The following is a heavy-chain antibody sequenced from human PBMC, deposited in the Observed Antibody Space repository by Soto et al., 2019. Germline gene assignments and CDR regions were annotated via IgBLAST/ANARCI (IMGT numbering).Heavy chain of an antibody. CDR3: AIDYGDLDAFDI. D-gene: IGHD4-17*01. CDR2: INHSGST. CDR1: GGSFSGYS. Sequence: QVQLQQWGAGLLKPSETLSLTCAVYGGSFSGYSWSWIRQPPGKGLEWIGEINHSGSTNYNPSLKSQVTISVDTSKNQFSLKLSSVTAADTAVYYCAIDYGDLDAFDIWGQGTMVTVSS. J-gene: IGHJ3*02. V-gene: IGHV4-34*01.